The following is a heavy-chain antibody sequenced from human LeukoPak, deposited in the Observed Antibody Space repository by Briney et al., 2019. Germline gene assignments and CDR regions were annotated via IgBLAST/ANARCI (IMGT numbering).Heavy chain of an antibody. CDR1: GGSISSSSYY. Sequence: SETLSLTCTVPGGSISSSSYYWGWIRQPPGKGLEWIGSIYYSGSTYYNPSLKSRVTISVDTSKNQFSLKLSSVTAADTAVYYCARPYGGNWYNWFDPWGQGTLVTVSS. V-gene: IGHV4-39*01. CDR2: IYYSGST. J-gene: IGHJ5*02. CDR3: ARPYGGNWYNWFDP. D-gene: IGHD4-23*01.